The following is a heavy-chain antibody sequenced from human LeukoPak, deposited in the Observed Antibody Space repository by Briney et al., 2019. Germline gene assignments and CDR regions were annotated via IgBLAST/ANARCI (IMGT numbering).Heavy chain of an antibody. CDR1: GFTFSSYG. CDR3: ATDGDYFLSRWSLLDY. Sequence: QTGGSLRLSCAASGFTFSSYGMHWVRQAPGKGLEWVAVIWYDGSNKYYADSVKGRFTISRDNSKNTLYLQMNSLRAEDTAVYYCATDGDYFLSRWSLLDYWGQGTLVTVSS. V-gene: IGHV3-33*08. J-gene: IGHJ4*02. CDR2: IWYDGSNK. D-gene: IGHD4-17*01.